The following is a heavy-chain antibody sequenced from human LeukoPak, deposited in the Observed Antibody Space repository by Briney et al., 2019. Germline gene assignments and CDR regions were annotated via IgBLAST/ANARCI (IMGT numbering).Heavy chain of an antibody. V-gene: IGHV3-43*01. D-gene: IGHD1-14*01. CDR3: AKPARTDYADY. CDR1: GFTFDDYT. CDR2: ISWDGGST. J-gene: IGHJ4*02. Sequence: GGSLRLSCAASGFTFDDYTMHWVRQAPGKGLEWVSLISWDGGSTYYADSVKGRFTISRDNSKNTLYLQMNSLRAEDTAVYYCAKPARTDYADYWGQGTLVTVSS.